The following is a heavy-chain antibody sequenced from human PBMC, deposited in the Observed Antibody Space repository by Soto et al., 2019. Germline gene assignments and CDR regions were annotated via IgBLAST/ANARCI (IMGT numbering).Heavy chain of an antibody. CDR1: GGIFSTYA. V-gene: IGHV1-69*01. CDR3: ARDRDVYGSRNYYNRIDF. CDR2: IIPIFGTP. Sequence: QVQLVQSGAEVKKPGSSVKVSCKASGGIFSTYAISWLRQAPGQGLEWMGGIIPIFGTPNYAQKFQGRGTLTADESTSTAYMELSRLRSEDTAVYYCARDRDVYGSRNYYNRIDFWGQGTLVTVSS. D-gene: IGHD3-10*01. J-gene: IGHJ4*02.